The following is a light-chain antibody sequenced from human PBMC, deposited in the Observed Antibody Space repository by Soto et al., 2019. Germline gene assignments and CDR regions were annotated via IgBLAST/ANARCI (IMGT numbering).Light chain of an antibody. J-gene: IGLJ1*01. Sequence: ALTQPPSASGSPGQSVTISCTGTSSDIGAYIYVSWYQQHPGKAPKLMISEVSRRPSGVPERFSGSKSGNTASLTVSGLQADDEAHYYCSSYAGSNNFVFGTGTKATVL. CDR1: SSDIGAYIY. V-gene: IGLV2-8*01. CDR2: EVS. CDR3: SSYAGSNNFV.